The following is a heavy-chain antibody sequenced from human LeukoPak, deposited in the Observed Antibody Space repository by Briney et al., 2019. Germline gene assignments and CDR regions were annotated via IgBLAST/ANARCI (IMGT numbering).Heavy chain of an antibody. D-gene: IGHD1-14*01. V-gene: IGHV3-21*06. CDR1: GFTFSICA. J-gene: IGHJ4*02. CDR2: IGPTGSDR. CDR3: ATETNGRHYDY. Sequence: GGSLRLSCAASGFTFSICAMSWARQAPGKGLEWVASIGPTGSDRYHADSIKGRFTISRDNANNFLYLQMNSLRAEDTAVYYCATETNGRHYDYWGQGTLLTVSS.